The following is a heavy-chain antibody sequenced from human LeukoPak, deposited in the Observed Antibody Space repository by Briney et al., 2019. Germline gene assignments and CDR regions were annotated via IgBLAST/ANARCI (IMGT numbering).Heavy chain of an antibody. CDR2: MSYDGNNK. J-gene: IGHJ4*02. CDR1: GFIFSTYG. CDR3: AKDQEVPATGTWGSIDH. D-gene: IGHD2-2*01. V-gene: IGHV3-30*18. Sequence: GGSLRLSCAASGFIFSTYGMHWVRQAPGKGLEWVAVMSYDGNNKYYADSVKGRFTISRDNSKYTPYLQMNSLRPEDTAVYYCAKDQEVPATGTWGSIDHWGQGTLVTVSS.